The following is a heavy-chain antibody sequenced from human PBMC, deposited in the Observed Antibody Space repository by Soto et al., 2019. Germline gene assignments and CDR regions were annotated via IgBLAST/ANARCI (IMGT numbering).Heavy chain of an antibody. J-gene: IGHJ4*02. CDR3: ARDLGSGYDPGDY. V-gene: IGHV1-69*14. D-gene: IGHD5-12*01. Sequence: QVQLVQSGAEVKKPESSVMVSCKASGDTFSGYSISWVRQAPGQGLEWMGGIIPLFGTTNYAQRFQGRVTITADKSTSTAYMELSSLKSEDTAIYYCARDLGSGYDPGDYWGQGTLVTVSS. CDR1: GDTFSGYS. CDR2: IIPLFGTT.